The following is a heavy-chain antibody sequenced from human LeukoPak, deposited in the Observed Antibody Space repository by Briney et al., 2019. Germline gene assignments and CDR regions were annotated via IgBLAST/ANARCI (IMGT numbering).Heavy chain of an antibody. V-gene: IGHV4-59*08. CDR1: DASFNTHY. J-gene: IGHJ6*02. CDR3: ARNYYYYYGMDV. CDR2: ISYGGST. Sequence: SETLSLTYTVSDASFNTHYWTWIRQPPGKGLEWIGYISYGGSTNYNPSLKSRVTISVDTSKNQFSLKLSSVTAADTAVYYCARNYYYYYGMDVWGQGTTVTVSS.